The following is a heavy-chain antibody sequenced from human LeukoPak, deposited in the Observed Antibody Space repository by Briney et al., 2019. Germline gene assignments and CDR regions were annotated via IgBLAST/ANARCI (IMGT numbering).Heavy chain of an antibody. J-gene: IGHJ4*02. Sequence: GGSLRLSCAASGFTFSSYAMSWVRQAPGKGLEWVSAIRDSGSSTHYADSVKGRFTTSRDNSKNTLFLQMNSLRAEDTAIYYCAKYGPQDSGSSHFDYWGQGALVTVSS. V-gene: IGHV3-23*01. CDR3: AKYGPQDSGSSHFDY. CDR2: IRDSGSST. D-gene: IGHD1-26*01. CDR1: GFTFSSYA.